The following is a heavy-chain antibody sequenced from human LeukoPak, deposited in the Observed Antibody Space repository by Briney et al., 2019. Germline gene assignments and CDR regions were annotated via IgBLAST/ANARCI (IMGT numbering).Heavy chain of an antibody. Sequence: SETLSLTCTVSGGSISSSSYYWGWIRQPPGKGLEWIGSIYYSGSTYYNPSLKSRVTISVDTSKNQFSLKVRSVTAADTAVYYCARGGTIFGPFDYWGQGTLVTVSS. CDR3: ARGGTIFGPFDY. CDR1: GGSISSSSYY. J-gene: IGHJ4*02. D-gene: IGHD3-3*01. CDR2: IYYSGST. V-gene: IGHV4-39*01.